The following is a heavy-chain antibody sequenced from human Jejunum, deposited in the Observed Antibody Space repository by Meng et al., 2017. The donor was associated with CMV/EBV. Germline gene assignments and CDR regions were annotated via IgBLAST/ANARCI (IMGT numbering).Heavy chain of an antibody. Sequence: SGYTFTNHDINWVRQATGQGREWMGWMNSYSGNTGYAQKLQGRVTLTRDSSISTAYMELSNLRFEDTAVYYCTRGSGSGGRDWFDPWGQGTLVTVSS. CDR1: GYTFTNHD. CDR3: TRGSGSGGRDWFDP. J-gene: IGHJ5*02. CDR2: MNSYSGNT. D-gene: IGHD3-3*01. V-gene: IGHV1-8*01.